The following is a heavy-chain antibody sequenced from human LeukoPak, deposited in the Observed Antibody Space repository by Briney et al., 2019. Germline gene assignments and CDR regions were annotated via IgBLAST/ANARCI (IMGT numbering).Heavy chain of an antibody. J-gene: IGHJ5*02. CDR3: ARVGIAAAGISNWFDP. D-gene: IGHD6-13*01. Sequence: ASVKVSCKASGYTFTGYYMHWVRQAPGQGLEWMGWINPNSGGTNYAQKFQGWVTMTRDTSISTAYMELSRLRSDDTAVYYCARVGIAAAGISNWFDPWGQGTLVTVSS. CDR2: INPNSGGT. CDR1: GYTFTGYY. V-gene: IGHV1-2*04.